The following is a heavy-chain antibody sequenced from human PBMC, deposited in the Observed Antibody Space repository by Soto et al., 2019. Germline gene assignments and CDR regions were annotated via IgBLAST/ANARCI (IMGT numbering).Heavy chain of an antibody. CDR2: IIPSLGIA. D-gene: IGHD2-2*01. J-gene: IGHJ6*02. Sequence: QVQLVQSGAEVKKPGSSVKVSCTASGVTFSNSTFSWVRQDPGQGLEWMGRIIPSLGIATYAQKFQGRVTIAADSSTSTAYMELSSLRSEDTAVFDYARSAGVLPAANHCYGMDVWGQGTTVTVSS. CDR3: ARSAGVLPAANHCYGMDV. V-gene: IGHV1-69*02. CDR1: GVTFSNST.